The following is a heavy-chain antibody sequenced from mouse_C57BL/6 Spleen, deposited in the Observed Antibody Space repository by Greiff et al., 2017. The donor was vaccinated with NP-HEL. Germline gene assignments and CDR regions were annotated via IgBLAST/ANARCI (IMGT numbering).Heavy chain of an antibody. CDR1: GFTFTDYY. J-gene: IGHJ2*01. V-gene: IGHV7-3*01. CDR3: ARLLRPYYFDY. Sequence: EVKLMESGGGLVQPGGSLSLSCAASGFTFTDYYMSWVRQPPGKALEWLGFIRNKANGYTTEYSASVKGRFTISRDNSQSILYLQMNALRAEDSATYYCARLLRPYYFDYWGQGTTLTVSS. D-gene: IGHD1-2*01. CDR2: IRNKANGYTT.